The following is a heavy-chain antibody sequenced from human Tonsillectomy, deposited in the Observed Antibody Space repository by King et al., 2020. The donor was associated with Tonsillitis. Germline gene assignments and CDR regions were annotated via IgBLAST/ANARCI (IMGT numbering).Heavy chain of an antibody. J-gene: IGHJ4*02. CDR2: MYHSGST. CDR1: GYSIRSGYY. V-gene: IGHV4-38-2*02. Sequence: VQLQESGPGLVKPSETLSLTCGVSGYSIRSGYYWGWIRQPPGKGLEWIGRMYHSGSTYYNPSLKSRVTISVDTSKNQFSLKLSSVTAADTAVYYCARESPGYYDRSGYYTPVVDYWGQGTLVTVSS. D-gene: IGHD3-22*01. CDR3: ARESPGYYDRSGYYTPVVDY.